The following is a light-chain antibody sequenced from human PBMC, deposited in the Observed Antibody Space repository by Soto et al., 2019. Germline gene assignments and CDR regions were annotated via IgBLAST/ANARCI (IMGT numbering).Light chain of an antibody. CDR3: QQRNMWPRT. J-gene: IGKJ1*01. CDR1: QNIDSD. CDR2: DAS. V-gene: IGKV3-11*01. Sequence: VLTQSPATLSLSPSHRATLSCGASQNIDSDLAWYQQRPGQPPRLLIYDASNRAPGIPARFGGSGSGADFTLSISSLEPEDFAVYHCQQRNMWPRTFGQGTKVDI.